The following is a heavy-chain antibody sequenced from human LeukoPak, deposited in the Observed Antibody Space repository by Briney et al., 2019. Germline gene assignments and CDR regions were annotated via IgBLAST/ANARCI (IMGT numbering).Heavy chain of an antibody. D-gene: IGHD6-25*01. J-gene: IGHJ4*02. V-gene: IGHV4-34*01. Sequence: KASETLSLTCAVYGGSFSGYYWSWIRQPPGKGLEWIGEINHSGSTNYNPSLKSRVTISVDTSKNQFSLKLSSVTAADTAVYYCARGGIAAARPLDYWGQGTLVTVSS. CDR2: INHSGST. CDR3: ARGGIAAARPLDY. CDR1: GGSFSGYY.